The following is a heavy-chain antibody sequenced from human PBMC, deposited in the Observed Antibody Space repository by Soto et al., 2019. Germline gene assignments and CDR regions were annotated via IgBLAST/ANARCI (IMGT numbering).Heavy chain of an antibody. J-gene: IGHJ4*02. CDR3: ARVGLMAVAGTEYQSPIDY. D-gene: IGHD6-19*01. CDR2: ISACNGNT. Sequence: ASVKVSCKASGYTFTSYGISWVRQAPGQGLEWMGWISACNGNTNYAQKLQGRVTMTTDTSTSTAYMELRSLRSDDTAVYYCARVGLMAVAGTEYQSPIDYWGQGTLVTVSS. CDR1: GYTFTSYG. V-gene: IGHV1-18*04.